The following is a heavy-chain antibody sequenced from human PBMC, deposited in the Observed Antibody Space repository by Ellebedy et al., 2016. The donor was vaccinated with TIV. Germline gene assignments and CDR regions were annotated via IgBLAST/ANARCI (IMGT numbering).Heavy chain of an antibody. CDR3: GRGRGYASTGRVYYFDY. Sequence: AASVKVSCKASGYTFTSYGISWVRQAPGQGLEWMGWISVYNGNTNYAQKLQGRVPMTKDTSTSTAYMELRSLRSDDTAVYYCGRGRGYASTGRVYYFDYWGQGSLVTVSS. CDR1: GYTFTSYG. D-gene: IGHD2-15*01. CDR2: ISVYNGNT. V-gene: IGHV1-18*01. J-gene: IGHJ4*02.